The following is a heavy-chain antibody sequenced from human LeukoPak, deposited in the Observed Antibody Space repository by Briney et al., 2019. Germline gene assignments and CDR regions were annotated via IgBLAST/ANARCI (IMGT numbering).Heavy chain of an antibody. V-gene: IGHV4-59*01. Sequence: SETLSLTCTVSGGSISSYYWSWIRQPPGKGLEWIGYIYYSGSTNYNPSLKSRVTISVDTSKNQFSLKLSSVTTADTAVYSCARERGSYDYIWGSYQDDAFDIWGQGTMITVSS. CDR3: ARERGSYDYIWGSYQDDAFDI. CDR2: IYYSGST. J-gene: IGHJ3*02. CDR1: GGSISSYY. D-gene: IGHD3-16*02.